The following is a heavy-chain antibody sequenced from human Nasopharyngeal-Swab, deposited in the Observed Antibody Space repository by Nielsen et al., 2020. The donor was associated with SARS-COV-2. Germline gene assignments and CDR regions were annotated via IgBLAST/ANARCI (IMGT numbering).Heavy chain of an antibody. CDR1: GFTFSSYA. CDR3: ARDRHIVVVTTIKDAFDI. CDR2: ISGSGGTT. V-gene: IGHV3-23*01. D-gene: IGHD2-21*02. Sequence: GESLKISCAASGFTFSSYAMSWVRQAPGKGLEWVSSISGSGGTTYYADSVKGRFTISRDSSKNTLYLQMNSLRAEDTAVYYCARDRHIVVVTTIKDAFDIWGQGTMVTVSS. J-gene: IGHJ3*02.